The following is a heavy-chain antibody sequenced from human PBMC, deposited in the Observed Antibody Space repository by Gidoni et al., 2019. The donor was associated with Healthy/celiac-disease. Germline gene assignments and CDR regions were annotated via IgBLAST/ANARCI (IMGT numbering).Heavy chain of an antibody. CDR3: ARDKYYGSGSYYPSPLGWYYYYGMDV. J-gene: IGHJ6*02. CDR1: GYTFTGYY. D-gene: IGHD3-10*01. Sequence: QVQLVQSGAEVKKPGASVKVSCKASGYTFTGYYMHWVRQAPGQGLEWMGWINPNSGGTNYAQKFQGRVTMTRDTSISTAYMELSRLRSDDTAVYYCARDKYYGSGSYYPSPLGWYYYYGMDVWGQGTTVTVSS. V-gene: IGHV1-2*02. CDR2: INPNSGGT.